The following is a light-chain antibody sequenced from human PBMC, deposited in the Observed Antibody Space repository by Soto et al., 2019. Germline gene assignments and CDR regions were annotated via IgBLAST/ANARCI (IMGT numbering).Light chain of an antibody. J-gene: IGLJ1*01. Sequence: QSALTQPASVSGSPGRSITISCTGTSSDVGGYNLVSWYQQHPDKAPKLMIYQGTKRPSGVSDRFSGSKSGNTASLTISGLQAEDEADYYCSSYTSSSLYVFGTGTKLTVL. CDR2: QGT. CDR3: SSYTSSSLYV. CDR1: SSDVGGYNL. V-gene: IGLV2-14*02.